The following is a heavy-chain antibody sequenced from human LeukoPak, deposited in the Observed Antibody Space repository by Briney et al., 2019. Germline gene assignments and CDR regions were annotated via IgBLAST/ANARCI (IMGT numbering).Heavy chain of an antibody. CDR2: ISYDGSNK. D-gene: IGHD6-13*01. J-gene: IGHJ4*02. V-gene: IGHV3-30-3*01. CDR3: ARSPAPTRSSWLYFDY. Sequence: TGRSLRLSCAVPGFTFSNYAMHWVRQAPGKGLEWMSFISYDGSNKDYAHSVKGRFNISRDDSKSTLYLQMNSLRPEDTAVYYCARSPAPTRSSWLYFDYWGQGTLVTVSS. CDR1: GFTFSNYA.